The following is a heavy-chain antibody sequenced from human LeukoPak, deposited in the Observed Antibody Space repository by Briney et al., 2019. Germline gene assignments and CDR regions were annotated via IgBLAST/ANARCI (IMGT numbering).Heavy chain of an antibody. D-gene: IGHD1-1*01. CDR2: IYHSGTT. J-gene: IGHJ5*02. CDR3: AREGYRGFDP. CDR1: GGSISSGDYY. V-gene: IGHV4-61*08. Sequence: SQTLSLTCTVSGGSISSGDYYWSWIRQPPGKGLEWIGNIYHSGTTNHNPSLKSRVTISLDTSENQFSLKLSSVTPADTAVYYCAREGYRGFDPWGQGTLVTVSS.